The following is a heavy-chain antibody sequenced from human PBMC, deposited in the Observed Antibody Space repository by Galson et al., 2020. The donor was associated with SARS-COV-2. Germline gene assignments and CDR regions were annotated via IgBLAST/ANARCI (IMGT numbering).Heavy chain of an antibody. J-gene: IGHJ4*02. V-gene: IGHV3-49*04. CDR3: LTFGGLVAIDY. CDR1: GFTFGDYA. CDR2: IRSIAYGATT. Sequence: GSLRLSCTASGFTFGDYAMSWVRQAPGKGLEWVGFIRSIAYGATTEYAASVKGRFTISRDDSRSIAYLQMNSLKTDDTAVYYCLTFGGLVAIDYWGQGTLVTVSS. D-gene: IGHD3-16*02.